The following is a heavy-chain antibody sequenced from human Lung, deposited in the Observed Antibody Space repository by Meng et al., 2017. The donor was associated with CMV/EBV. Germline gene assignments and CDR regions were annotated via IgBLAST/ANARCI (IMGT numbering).Heavy chain of an antibody. CDR3: ARTLAGPFDS. J-gene: IGHJ4*02. CDR1: RLTFNGYD. D-gene: IGHD2/OR15-2a*01. Sequence: QVPLGQSGAEVKNPGASVKVSCKASRLTFNGYDIHWVRQAPGQGLEWMGSVSPKTGDTNFAQKFHGRVTLTSDTSINTAYLGLNRLTSDDTAVYYCARTLAGPFDSWGQGTLVTVSS. V-gene: IGHV1-2*02. CDR2: VSPKTGDT.